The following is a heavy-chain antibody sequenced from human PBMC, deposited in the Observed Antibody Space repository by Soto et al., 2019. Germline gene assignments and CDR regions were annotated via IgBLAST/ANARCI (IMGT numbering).Heavy chain of an antibody. CDR1: GGSISSYY. J-gene: IGHJ5*02. CDR2: IYTSGST. Sequence: SETLSLSCTVSGGSISSYYLSWIRQPAGKGLEWIGRIYTSGSTNYNPSLKSRVTMSVDTSKNQFSLKLSSVTAADTAVYYCARDTGGILRFLEWPDKHNWFDPWGQGTLVTVSS. CDR3: ARDTGGILRFLEWPDKHNWFDP. D-gene: IGHD3-3*01. V-gene: IGHV4-4*07.